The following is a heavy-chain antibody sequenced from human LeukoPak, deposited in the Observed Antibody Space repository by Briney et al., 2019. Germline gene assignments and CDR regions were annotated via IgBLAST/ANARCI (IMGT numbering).Heavy chain of an antibody. D-gene: IGHD2-15*01. CDR2: IKQDGSEK. V-gene: IGHV3-7*05. CDR3: LRDRVGYYSPTACFEFDY. J-gene: IGHJ4*02. Sequence: GGSLRLSCAASGFSFSSYWMTWVRQAPGKGLEWVANIKQDGSEKNYVDSVRGRFAISRDNAKNSLYLQMNSLRAEDTGVYFCLRDRVGYYSPTACFEFDYWGQGTLVTVSS. CDR1: GFSFSSYW.